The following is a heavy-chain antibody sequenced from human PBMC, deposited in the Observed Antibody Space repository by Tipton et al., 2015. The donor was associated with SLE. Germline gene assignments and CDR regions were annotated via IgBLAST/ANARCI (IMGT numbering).Heavy chain of an antibody. V-gene: IGHV4-31*11. CDR2: IYKSGNT. D-gene: IGHD5-12*01. CDR1: GDSITSGDYY. Sequence: TLSLTCAVSGDSITSGDYYWTWIRQHPGKGLEWIGHIYKSGNTLYNPSLQSRVTMSVDTSKNQFSLRLTSVTAADTAVYFCARGGVGGYDYFDYWGQGTLVTVSS. CDR3: ARGGVGGYDYFDY. J-gene: IGHJ4*02.